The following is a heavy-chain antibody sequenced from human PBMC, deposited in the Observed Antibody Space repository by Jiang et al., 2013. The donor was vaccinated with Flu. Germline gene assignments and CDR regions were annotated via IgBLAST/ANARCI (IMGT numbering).Heavy chain of an antibody. D-gene: IGHD2-8*01. Sequence: SGAEVKKPGASVKVSCKASGYTFTSYGISWVRQAPGQGLEWMGWISAYNGNTNYAQKLQGRVTMTTDTSTSTAYMELRSLRSDDTAVYYCARDPRYCTNGVCYTEDWFDPWGQGTLVTVSS. CDR1: GYTFTSYG. CDR3: ARDPRYCTNGVCYTEDWFDP. CDR2: ISAYNGNT. V-gene: IGHV1-18*01. J-gene: IGHJ5*02.